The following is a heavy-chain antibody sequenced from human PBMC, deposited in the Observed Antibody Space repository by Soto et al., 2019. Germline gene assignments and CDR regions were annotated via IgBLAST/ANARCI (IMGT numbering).Heavy chain of an antibody. V-gene: IGHV4-30-4*01. CDR1: GGSISSGDYY. J-gene: IGHJ4*02. CDR3: ARVTVLSGDYFDY. CDR2: IYYSGTT. D-gene: IGHD1-20*01. Sequence: QVQLQASGPGLVKPSQTLSLTCTVSGGSISSGDYYWSWIRQPPGKGLEWIGYIYYSGTTKYSPSLKSRLTISVETSKNHFSLKLRSVTAADTAVYYCARVTVLSGDYFDYWGQGTLVTVSS.